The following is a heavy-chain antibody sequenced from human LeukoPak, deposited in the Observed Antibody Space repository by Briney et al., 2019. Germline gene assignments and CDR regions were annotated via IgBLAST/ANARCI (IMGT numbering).Heavy chain of an antibody. J-gene: IGHJ4*02. Sequence: AASVTVSCKASGYTFTSYTIHWVRQAPGQGLEWMGWISAYSGNTIYAQKLQGRVTMTTDTSTTTAYMELRSLRSDDTAVYYCARDRDYSPDYWGQGTLVTVSS. CDR3: ARDRDYSPDY. CDR2: ISAYSGNT. CDR1: GYTFTSYT. V-gene: IGHV1-18*01. D-gene: IGHD2-21*01.